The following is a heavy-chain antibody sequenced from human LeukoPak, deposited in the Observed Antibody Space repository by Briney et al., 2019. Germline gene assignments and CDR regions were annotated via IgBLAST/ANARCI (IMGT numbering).Heavy chain of an antibody. J-gene: IGHJ6*02. V-gene: IGHV3-74*01. CDR2: INSDGSVS. D-gene: IGHD3-16*01. Sequence: GGSLRLSCAASGFTFSSYWMHWVRQAPGKGLVWVSRINSDGSVSNYADSVKGRFTISRDNAKNTLYLQMNGLRAEDTAMYYCVKGGGSYYYYVMNVWGQGTTVTVSS. CDR1: GFTFSSYW. CDR3: VKGGGSYYYYVMNV.